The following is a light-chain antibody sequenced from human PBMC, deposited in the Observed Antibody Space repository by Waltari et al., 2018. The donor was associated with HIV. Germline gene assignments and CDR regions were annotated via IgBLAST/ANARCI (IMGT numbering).Light chain of an antibody. Sequence: QSVLTHPPSVSGAPGQRVTISCTGISSNIRAGCDGHWYQQLPGTAPQLLINVNTIRPEGLPASSSGSKCGTPASLASPGLQGEDEADYSGHSYDGSLSGGGNYVFGTGTKVTVL. V-gene: IGLV1-40*01. CDR3: HSYDGSLSGGGNYV. J-gene: IGLJ1*01. CDR2: VNT. CDR1: SSNIRAGCD.